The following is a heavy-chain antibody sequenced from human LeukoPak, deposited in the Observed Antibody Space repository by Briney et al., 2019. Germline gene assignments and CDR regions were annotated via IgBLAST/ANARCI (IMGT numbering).Heavy chain of an antibody. Sequence: ASVKVSCKASGYTFSEYYMHWVRQAPGQGLEWMGWISAYNGNTNYAQKLQGRVTMTTDTSTSTAYMELRSLRSEDTAVYYCARRGGSGYYFDYWGQGTLVTVSS. J-gene: IGHJ4*02. V-gene: IGHV1-18*04. CDR2: ISAYNGNT. CDR1: GYTFSEYY. CDR3: ARRGGSGYYFDY. D-gene: IGHD3-10*01.